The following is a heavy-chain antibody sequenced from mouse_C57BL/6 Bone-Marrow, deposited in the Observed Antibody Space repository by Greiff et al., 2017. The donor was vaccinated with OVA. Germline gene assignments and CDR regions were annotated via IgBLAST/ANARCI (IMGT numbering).Heavy chain of an antibody. CDR2: IDPENGDT. CDR3: TTNPY. V-gene: IGHV14-4*01. Sequence: EVKLQESGAELVRPGASVKLSCTASGFNIKDDYMHWVKERPEQGLEWIGWIDPENGDTEYASKFQGKATITADTSSKTVYLHLSSLTSEDTSVYYCTTNPYLGPGTTLTVSS. CDR1: GFNIKDDY. J-gene: IGHJ2*01.